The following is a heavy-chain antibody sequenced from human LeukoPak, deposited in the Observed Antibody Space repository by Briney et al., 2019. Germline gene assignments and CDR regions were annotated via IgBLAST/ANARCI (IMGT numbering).Heavy chain of an antibody. CDR2: INPNSGGT. Sequence: ASVKVSCKASGYTFTGYYMYWVRQAPGQGLEWVGWINPNSGGTNYAQKFQGRVTMTTDTSISTAYMELSRLIPDDTAVYYCARGLTLYSGSYYPQDVWGKGTTVTVSS. V-gene: IGHV1-2*02. D-gene: IGHD1-26*01. CDR3: ARGLTLYSGSYYPQDV. CDR1: GYTFTGYY. J-gene: IGHJ6*04.